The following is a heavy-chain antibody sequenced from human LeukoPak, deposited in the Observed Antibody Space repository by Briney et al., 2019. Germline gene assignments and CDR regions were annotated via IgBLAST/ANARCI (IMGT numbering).Heavy chain of an antibody. CDR1: GFTFSNAW. J-gene: IGHJ4*02. CDR3: ATDRGRYDTSTWRFNY. V-gene: IGHV3-15*01. CDR2: IKSKSDGETT. D-gene: IGHD3-9*01. Sequence: GGSLRLSCAASGFTFSNAWMSWVRQAPGKGLEWVGRIKSKSDGETTDYAAPVKGRFTISRDDSKNTLYLQMNSLKTDDTAVYYCATDRGRYDTSTWRFNYWGQGALVTVSS.